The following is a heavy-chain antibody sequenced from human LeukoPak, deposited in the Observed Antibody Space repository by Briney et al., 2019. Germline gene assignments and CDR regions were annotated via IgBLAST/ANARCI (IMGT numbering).Heavy chain of an antibody. V-gene: IGHV4-39*01. D-gene: IGHD6-6*01. Sequence: KPSETLSLTCTVSGGSISSSSYYWGWIRQPPGKGLEWLGSIYYSGSTYYNPSLKSRVTISVDTSKNQFSLKLSSVTVADTAVYYCARPGAARGYYYMDVWGKGTTVTVSS. CDR3: ARPGAARGYYYMDV. J-gene: IGHJ6*03. CDR2: IYYSGST. CDR1: GGSISSSSYY.